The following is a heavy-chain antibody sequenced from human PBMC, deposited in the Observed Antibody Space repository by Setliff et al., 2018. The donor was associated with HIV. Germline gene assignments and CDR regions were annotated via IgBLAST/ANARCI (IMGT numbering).Heavy chain of an antibody. V-gene: IGHV3-73*01. Sequence: GGSLRLSCAVSGFTFSGSAMRWVRQASGKGLEWVGRIRSKANSYATEYAASGKGRFTISRDNAKNPLYLQMNSLGAEDTAVYYCARDRDGSTMVRGFIIRAGFDYWGQGTLVTVSS. CDR1: GFTFSGSA. CDR2: IRSKANSYAT. J-gene: IGHJ4*02. D-gene: IGHD3-10*01. CDR3: ARDRDGSTMVRGFIIRAGFDY.